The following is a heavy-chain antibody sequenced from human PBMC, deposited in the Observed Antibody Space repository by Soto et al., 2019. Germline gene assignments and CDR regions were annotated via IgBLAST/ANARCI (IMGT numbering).Heavy chain of an antibody. CDR1: GFTFSSYG. J-gene: IGHJ6*03. CDR2: IWYDGSNK. V-gene: IGHV3-33*01. CDR3: ARDQGQWLVVYYYMDV. Sequence: QVQLVESGGGVVQPGRSLRLSCAASGFTFSSYGMHWVRQAPGKGLEWVAVIWYDGSNKYYADSVKGRFTISRDNSKNTLYLQMNSLRAEDTAVYYCARDQGQWLVVYYYMDVWGKGTTVTVSS. D-gene: IGHD6-19*01.